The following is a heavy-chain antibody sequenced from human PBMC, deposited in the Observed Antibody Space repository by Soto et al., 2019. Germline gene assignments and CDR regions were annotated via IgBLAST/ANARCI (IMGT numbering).Heavy chain of an antibody. D-gene: IGHD2-15*01. CDR2: ISGSGGST. CDR1: GFTFSSYA. CDR3: AKGESGGSSPSFFDY. V-gene: IGHV3-23*01. J-gene: IGHJ4*02. Sequence: GGSLRLSCAACGFTFSSYAMSWVRQAPGKGLEWVSAISGSGGSTYYADSVKGRFTISRDNSKNTLYLQMNSLRAEDTAVYYCAKGESGGSSPSFFDYWGQGTLVTVSS.